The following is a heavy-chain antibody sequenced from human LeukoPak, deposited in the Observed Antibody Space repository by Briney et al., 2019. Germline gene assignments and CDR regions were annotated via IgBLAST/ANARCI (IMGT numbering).Heavy chain of an antibody. V-gene: IGHV3-33*08. CDR2: IWYDASRI. Sequence: GGSLRLSCAASGFTVSSNYMSWVRQAPGKGLEWVAVIWYDASRIYYADSVKGRFTIPRDNSRTTVYLQMNSLRAEDTATYYCARDRAGVTIDNWGQGNLVTVSS. J-gene: IGHJ4*02. D-gene: IGHD4-11*01. CDR1: GFTVSSNY. CDR3: ARDRAGVTIDN.